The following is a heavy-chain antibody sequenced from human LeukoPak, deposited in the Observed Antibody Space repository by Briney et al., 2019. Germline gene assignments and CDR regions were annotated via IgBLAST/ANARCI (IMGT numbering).Heavy chain of an antibody. Sequence: SETLSLTCTVSGYSISNGYYWGWIRQPPGKGLEWIGEINHSGSTNYNPSLKSRVTISVDTSKNQFSLKLNSVTAADTAVYYCARMSGHLRRYYFDYWGQGTLVTVSS. CDR1: GYSISNGYY. D-gene: IGHD5/OR15-5a*01. CDR2: INHSGST. CDR3: ARMSGHLRRYYFDY. V-gene: IGHV4-38-2*02. J-gene: IGHJ4*02.